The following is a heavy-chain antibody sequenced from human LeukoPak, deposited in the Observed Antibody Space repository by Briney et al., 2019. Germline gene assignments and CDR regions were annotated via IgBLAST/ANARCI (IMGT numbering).Heavy chain of an antibody. D-gene: IGHD5-18*01. V-gene: IGHV3-21*01. CDR2: IGSSSSFI. CDR1: GFTFSSYS. J-gene: IGHJ4*02. Sequence: PGGSLRLSCAASGFTFSSYSMNWVRQAPGKGLEWVSSIGSSSSFIYYADSLKGRFTISRDNAKNSLYLQMSSLRAEDTAVYYCARALSGYSFGYLDWGQGTLVTVSS. CDR3: ARALSGYSFGYLD.